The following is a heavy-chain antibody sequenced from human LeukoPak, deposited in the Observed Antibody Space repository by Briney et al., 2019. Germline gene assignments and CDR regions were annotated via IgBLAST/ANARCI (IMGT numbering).Heavy chain of an antibody. J-gene: IGHJ4*02. CDR1: GESFSGPY. CDR3: ARRGGGNYPFYFDS. D-gene: IGHD1-26*01. Sequence: SETLSLTCAIYGESFSGPYWTWIRQSPGKGLEWIGEINHLGITNYNPSLKSRVTISMHSSKNQFSLMLNSVTAADTAVYYCARRGGGNYPFYFDSWGQGTLVTVSS. V-gene: IGHV4-34*01. CDR2: INHLGIT.